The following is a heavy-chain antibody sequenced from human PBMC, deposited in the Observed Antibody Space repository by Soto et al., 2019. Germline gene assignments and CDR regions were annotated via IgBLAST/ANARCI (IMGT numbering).Heavy chain of an antibody. D-gene: IGHD3-22*01. J-gene: IGHJ4*02. V-gene: IGHV3-23*01. CDR1: GFTFSSYA. CDR2: ISGSGGST. Sequence: PGGSLRLSCAASGFTFSSYAMSWVRQAPGKGLEWVSAISGSGGSTYYADSVKGRSTISRDNSKNTLYLQMNSLRAEDTAVYYCAKGFPPHYYDSSGYYYYYYFDYWGQGILVTVSS. CDR3: AKGFPPHYYDSSGYYYYYYFDY.